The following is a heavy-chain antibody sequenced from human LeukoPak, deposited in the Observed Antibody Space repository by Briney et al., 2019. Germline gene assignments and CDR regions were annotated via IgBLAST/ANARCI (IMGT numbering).Heavy chain of an antibody. V-gene: IGHV4-59*01. J-gene: IGHJ5*02. CDR1: GGSISSYY. Sequence: SGTLSLTCSVSGGSISSYYWNWIRQPPGKGLEWIGYIYYSGSTNYNPSLKSRVTISVDTSKNQFSLKLSSVTAADTAVYYCARNRNWFDPWGQGTLVTVSS. D-gene: IGHD2/OR15-2a*01. CDR2: IYYSGST. CDR3: ARNRNWFDP.